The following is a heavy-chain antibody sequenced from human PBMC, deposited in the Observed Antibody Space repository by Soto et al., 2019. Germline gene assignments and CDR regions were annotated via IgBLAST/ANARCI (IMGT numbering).Heavy chain of an antibody. J-gene: IGHJ6*02. Sequence: PGGSLRLSCSASGFTLRGRSMHWVRQAPGKGLEYVSGVSPDGNNEYYTDSVKGRFNISRDNSKNTLHLHMRSLRPEDTAVFYCARGFYGLNVWGQGTTVTVSS. CDR2: VSPDGNNE. V-gene: IGHV3-64D*08. CDR3: ARGFYGLNV. CDR1: GFTLRGRS.